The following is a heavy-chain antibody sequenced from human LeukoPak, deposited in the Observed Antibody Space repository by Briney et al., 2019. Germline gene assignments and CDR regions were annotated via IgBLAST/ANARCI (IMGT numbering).Heavy chain of an antibody. V-gene: IGHV1-2*02. Sequence: ASVKVSCKASEYTFTDYYTHWMRQAPGQGLERMGWINCKSGATSYAQKFRGRVTMTKDRPIRTAYMELSWLKSDDTAVYYCARQSLDYYETLDAFDIWGQGTVVTVSS. J-gene: IGHJ3*02. D-gene: IGHD3-22*01. CDR1: EYTFTDYY. CDR3: ARQSLDYYETLDAFDI. CDR2: INCKSGAT.